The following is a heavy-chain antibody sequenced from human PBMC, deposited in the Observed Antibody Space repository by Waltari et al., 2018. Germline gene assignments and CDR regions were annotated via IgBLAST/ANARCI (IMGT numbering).Heavy chain of an antibody. CDR1: GYTLPELS. J-gene: IGHJ3*02. CDR2: FDPEDGET. D-gene: IGHD4-17*01. V-gene: IGHV1-24*01. Sequence: QVQLVQSGAEVKKPGASVKVSCKVSGYTLPELSMHWVRPAPGKGLEWMGGFDPEDGETIYAQKFQGRVTMTEDTSTDTAYMELSSLRSEDTAVYYCATDFVATVTTSQGDAFDIWGQGTMVTVSS. CDR3: ATDFVATVTTSQGDAFDI.